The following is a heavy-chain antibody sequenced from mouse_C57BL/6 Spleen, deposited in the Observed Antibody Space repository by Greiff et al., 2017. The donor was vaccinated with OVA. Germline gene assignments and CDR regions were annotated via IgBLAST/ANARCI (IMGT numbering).Heavy chain of an antibody. V-gene: IGHV1-69*01. CDR3: ARRDGYSYVDY. Sequence: VQLQQPGAELVMPGASVKLSCKASGYTFTSYWMHWVKQRPGQGLEWIGEIDPSDSYTNYNQKFKGKSPLTVDKSSSTAYMQLSSLTSEDSAVYYCARRDGYSYVDYWGQGTTLTVSS. CDR2: IDPSDSYT. D-gene: IGHD2-3*01. J-gene: IGHJ2*01. CDR1: GYTFTSYW.